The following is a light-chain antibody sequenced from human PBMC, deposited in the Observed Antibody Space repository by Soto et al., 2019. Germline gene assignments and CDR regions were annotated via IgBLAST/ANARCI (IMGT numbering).Light chain of an antibody. CDR3: QVWDSSSDHPYV. CDR1: NMGSKS. J-gene: IGLJ1*01. CDR2: YDS. Sequence: SYELTQPPSVSVAPGKTARITCGGNNMGSKSVHWYQQKPGQAPVLVTYYDSDRPSGIPERFSGFNSGNTATLTISRVEAGDEADYYCQVWDSSSDHPYVFGTGTKLTVL. V-gene: IGLV3-21*04.